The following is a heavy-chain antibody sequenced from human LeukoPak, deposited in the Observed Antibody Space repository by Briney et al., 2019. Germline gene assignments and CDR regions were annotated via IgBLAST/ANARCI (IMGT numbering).Heavy chain of an antibody. V-gene: IGHV1-2*02. CDR1: GYTFTGYY. J-gene: IGHJ3*02. Sequence: GASVKVSCKASGYTFTGYYMHRVRQAPGQGLEWMGWINPNSGGTNYAQKFQGRVTMTRDTSISTAYMELSRLRSDDTAVYYCARGGVRRGWLRPHDAFDIWGQGTMVTVSS. CDR2: INPNSGGT. CDR3: ARGGVRRGWLRPHDAFDI. D-gene: IGHD3-22*01.